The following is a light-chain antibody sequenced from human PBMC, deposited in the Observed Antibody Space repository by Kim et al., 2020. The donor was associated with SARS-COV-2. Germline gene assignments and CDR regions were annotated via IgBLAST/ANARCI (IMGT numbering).Light chain of an antibody. J-gene: IGKJ1*01. CDR1: QSVDGL. CDR2: QAS. Sequence: DIQMTQSPATLSAFVGDRVTMTCRASQSVDGLLAWYQQKPGKAPRLLIYQASKLASGVPSRFRGSGSGTDFTLTVSYLQSDDSAVYYCKQYETYWTFGPGTKVDIK. V-gene: IGKV1-5*03. CDR3: KQYETYWT.